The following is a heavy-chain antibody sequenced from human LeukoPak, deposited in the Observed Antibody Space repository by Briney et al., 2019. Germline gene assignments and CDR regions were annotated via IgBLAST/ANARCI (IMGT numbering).Heavy chain of an antibody. V-gene: IGHV3-23*01. D-gene: IGHD3-22*01. J-gene: IGHJ5*02. CDR3: AKGVYYDSRGWFDP. CDR1: GFTFSRYA. Sequence: PGGSLRLSCAASGFTFSRYAMSWVRQAPGKGLEWVSVISGSGGSTNYADSGKGRFTISRDNSKNTLYLQINSLRAEDTAVYYCAKGVYYDSRGWFDPWGQGTLVTVSS. CDR2: ISGSGGST.